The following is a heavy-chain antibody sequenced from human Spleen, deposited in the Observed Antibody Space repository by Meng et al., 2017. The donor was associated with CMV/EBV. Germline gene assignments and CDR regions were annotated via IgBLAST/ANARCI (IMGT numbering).Heavy chain of an antibody. Sequence: QITLKESGPTLVKPXXXXTLXXPXXGFSLSTSGVGVGWIRQPPGKALEWLALIYWDDDKRYSPSLKSRLTITKDTSKNQVVLTMTNMDPVDTATYYCAHRVLLWFGEPRGPFDPWGQGTLVTVSS. CDR2: IYWDDDK. CDR1: GFSLSTSGVG. D-gene: IGHD3-10*01. CDR3: AHRVLLWFGEPRGPFDP. J-gene: IGHJ5*02. V-gene: IGHV2-5*02.